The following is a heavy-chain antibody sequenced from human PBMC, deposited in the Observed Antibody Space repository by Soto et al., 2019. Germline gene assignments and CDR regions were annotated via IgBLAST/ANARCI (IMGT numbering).Heavy chain of an antibody. Sequence: GGSLRLSCAASGFTFSNAWINWVRQAPGQGLEWVSAISGSGGSTYYADSVKGRFTISRDNSKNTLYLQMNSLRAEDTAVYYCASLYYDYIWGSAFDIWGQGTMVTVSS. D-gene: IGHD3-16*01. V-gene: IGHV3-23*01. J-gene: IGHJ3*02. CDR2: ISGSGGST. CDR1: GFTFSNAW. CDR3: ASLYYDYIWGSAFDI.